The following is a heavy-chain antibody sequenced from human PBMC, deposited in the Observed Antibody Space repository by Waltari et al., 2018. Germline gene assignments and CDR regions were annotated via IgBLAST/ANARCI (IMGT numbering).Heavy chain of an antibody. Sequence: EVQLVQSGAEVKKPGESLKISCKGSGYSFTSYWIGWVRQMPGKGLEWMGIIYPGDSDTRYSPSFQGQVTISADKSKNTLYLQMNSLRAEDTAVYYCAKDSTQYSSSRFDYWGQGTLVTVSS. J-gene: IGHJ4*02. CDR3: AKDSTQYSSSRFDY. CDR1: GYSFTSYW. CDR2: IYPGDSDT. D-gene: IGHD6-6*01. V-gene: IGHV5-51*03.